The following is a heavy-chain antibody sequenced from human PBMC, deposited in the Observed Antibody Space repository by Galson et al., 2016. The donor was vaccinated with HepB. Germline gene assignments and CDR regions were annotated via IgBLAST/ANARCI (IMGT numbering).Heavy chain of an antibody. Sequence: SETLSLTCTVSGGSISSDYWSWIRQPPGKGLEWIGYIYYSGNTNYNPSLKSRVAISVHTSKTQFSLKLSSVTAADTAVYYCARVSNPHFCSGGSCYFWFDPWGQGTLVTVSS. J-gene: IGHJ5*02. CDR3: ARVSNPHFCSGGSCYFWFDP. CDR1: GGSISSDY. V-gene: IGHV4-59*01. CDR2: IYYSGNT. D-gene: IGHD2-15*01.